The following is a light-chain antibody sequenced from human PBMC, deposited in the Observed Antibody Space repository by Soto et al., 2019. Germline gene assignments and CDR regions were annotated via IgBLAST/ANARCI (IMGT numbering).Light chain of an antibody. J-gene: IGLJ1*01. V-gene: IGLV2-14*01. Sequence: QSALTQPASVSGSPGQSITISCTGTSSDIGGYNYVSWFQQHPGKAPKLMISDVSNRPSGVSNRFSGSKSGNTASLTISGLQAEDGADYYCSSYTSGSTFYVFGTGTKLTVL. CDR1: SSDIGGYNY. CDR2: DVS. CDR3: SSYTSGSTFYV.